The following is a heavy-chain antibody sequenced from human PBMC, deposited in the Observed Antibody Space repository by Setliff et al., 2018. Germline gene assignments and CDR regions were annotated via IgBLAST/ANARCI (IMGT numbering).Heavy chain of an antibody. CDR1: GGSIDSHY. CDR3: ASERESASRQTYFDS. J-gene: IGHJ4*02. CDR2: MFYSGST. V-gene: IGHV4-59*11. D-gene: IGHD2-15*01. Sequence: SETLSLTCSVSGGSIDSHYWSWIRQPPGKGLEWIGSMFYSGSTNYNPSIKSRVTIPVDTSKNQFSLKLSSVTAADTAVYYCASERESASRQTYFDSWGQGTLVTVSS.